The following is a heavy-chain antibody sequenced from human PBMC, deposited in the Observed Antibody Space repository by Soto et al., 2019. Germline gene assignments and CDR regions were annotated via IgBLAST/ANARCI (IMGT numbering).Heavy chain of an antibody. V-gene: IGHV4-31*03. CDR2: IYYSGST. Sequence: SETLSLTCTVSGGSISSGGYYWSWIRQHPGKGLEWIGYIYYSGSTYYNPSLKSRVTISVDTSKNQFSLKLSSVTAADTAVYYCARDGLSYGFDYWGQGTLVTVSS. D-gene: IGHD5-18*01. CDR3: ARDGLSYGFDY. J-gene: IGHJ4*02. CDR1: GGSISSGGYY.